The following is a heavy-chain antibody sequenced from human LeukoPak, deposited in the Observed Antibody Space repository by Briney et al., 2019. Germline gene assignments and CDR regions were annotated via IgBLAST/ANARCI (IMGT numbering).Heavy chain of an antibody. CDR3: AKDLTTETPYYFDY. D-gene: IGHD4-17*01. Sequence: PGRSLRLSCAASGFTFSSYAMHWVRQAPGKGLEWVAVISYDGSNKYYADSVKGRFTISRDNSKNTLYLQMNSLRAEDTAVYYCAKDLTTETPYYFDYWGQGTLVTVSS. CDR1: GFTFSSYA. V-gene: IGHV3-30-3*01. J-gene: IGHJ4*02. CDR2: ISYDGSNK.